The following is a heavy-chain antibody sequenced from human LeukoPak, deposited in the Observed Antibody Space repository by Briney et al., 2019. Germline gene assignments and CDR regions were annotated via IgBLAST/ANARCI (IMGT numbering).Heavy chain of an antibody. V-gene: IGHV3-48*01. CDR1: GFTFSSYS. Sequence: GGSLRLSCAASGFTFSSYSMNWVRQAPGKGLEWVSYISSSSSTIYYADSVKGRFTISRDNAKNSLYLQMNSLRAEDTAVYYCADIYYYDSSGSLDYWGQGTLVTVSS. CDR2: ISSSSSTI. D-gene: IGHD3-22*01. J-gene: IGHJ4*02. CDR3: ADIYYYDSSGSLDY.